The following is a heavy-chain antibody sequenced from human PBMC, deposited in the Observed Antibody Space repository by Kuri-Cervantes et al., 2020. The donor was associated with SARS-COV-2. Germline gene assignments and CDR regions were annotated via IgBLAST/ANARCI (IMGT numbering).Heavy chain of an antibody. J-gene: IGHJ3*02. Sequence: GSLRLSCTVSGGSISSSRYYWGWIRQPPGKGLEWIGSIYYSGSTYYNPSLKSRVTISVDTSKNQFSLKLSSVTAADTAVYYCARVQPLTIFGVVIIDAFDIWGQGTMVTVSS. D-gene: IGHD3-3*01. V-gene: IGHV4-39*01. CDR1: GGSISSSRYY. CDR3: ARVQPLTIFGVVIIDAFDI. CDR2: IYYSGST.